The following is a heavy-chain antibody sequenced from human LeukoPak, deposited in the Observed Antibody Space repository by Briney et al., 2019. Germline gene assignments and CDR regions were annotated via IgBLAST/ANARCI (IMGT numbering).Heavy chain of an antibody. Sequence: SGGSLRLSCAASGFTFSSYAMSWVRQAPGKGLEWVSAISGSGGSTYYADSVKGRFTISRDNSKNTLYLQMNSLRAEDTAVYYCAKRSADYYDSSGYPLPQPDYWGQGTLVTVSS. CDR2: ISGSGGST. J-gene: IGHJ4*02. CDR1: GFTFSSYA. CDR3: AKRSADYYDSSGYPLPQPDY. D-gene: IGHD3-22*01. V-gene: IGHV3-23*01.